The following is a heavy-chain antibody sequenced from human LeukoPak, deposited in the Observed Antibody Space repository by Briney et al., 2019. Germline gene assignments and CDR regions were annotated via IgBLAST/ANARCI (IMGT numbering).Heavy chain of an antibody. Sequence: SETLSLTCTVSGYSINSGYYWGWIRQPPGKGLEWIGSMSHSGGTYYNPSLKSRVTISEDTSKNQFSLKLSSVTAADTAVYYCARLTGYSSESWFDPWGQGTLVTVSS. CDR3: ARLTGYSSESWFDP. J-gene: IGHJ5*02. V-gene: IGHV4-38-2*02. CDR1: GYSINSGYY. CDR2: MSHSGGT. D-gene: IGHD3-9*01.